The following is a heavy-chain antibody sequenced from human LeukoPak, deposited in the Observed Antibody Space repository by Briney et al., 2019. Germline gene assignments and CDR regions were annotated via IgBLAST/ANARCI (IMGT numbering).Heavy chain of an antibody. CDR3: TRSVHFGYHDY. Sequence: GGSLRLSCAASGFTFSSYAMHWVRQAPGKGLEYVSAISSNGGSTYYANSVKGRFTISRDNSKNTLYLQMSSLRGEDTAVYYCTRSVHFGYHDYWGQGTLVTVSS. V-gene: IGHV3-64*01. D-gene: IGHD3-22*01. CDR2: ISSNGGST. J-gene: IGHJ4*02. CDR1: GFTFSSYA.